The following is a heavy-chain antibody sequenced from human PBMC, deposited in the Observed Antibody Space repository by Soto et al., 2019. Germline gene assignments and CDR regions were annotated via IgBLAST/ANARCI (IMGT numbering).Heavy chain of an antibody. CDR2: INHSGSS. CDR3: ARGEITLLGGMDV. J-gene: IGHJ6*02. CDR1: GGSFSGYY. V-gene: IGHV4-34*01. Sequence: ETLSLTCAVYGGSFSGYYWGWVRQPPGKGLEWIGEINHSGSSNYHPSFKSRVTISVDTSNNQFSLRVNSVTPADTAVYYCARGEITLLGGMDVWGQGTTVTVSS. D-gene: IGHD3-10*01.